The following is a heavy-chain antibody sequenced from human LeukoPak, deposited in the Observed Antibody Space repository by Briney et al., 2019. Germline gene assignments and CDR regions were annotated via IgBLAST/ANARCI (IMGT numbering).Heavy chain of an antibody. V-gene: IGHV4-59*08. Sequence: SETLSLTCTVSGGSISSYYWSWIRQPPGKGLEWIGYIHFSGSTNYNPSLKSRVTISVDTSKNQFSLKLSSVTAADTAVYYCARHGIAAAYHFDYWGQGTLVTVSS. CDR2: IHFSGST. D-gene: IGHD6-13*01. J-gene: IGHJ4*02. CDR3: ARHGIAAAYHFDY. CDR1: GGSISSYY.